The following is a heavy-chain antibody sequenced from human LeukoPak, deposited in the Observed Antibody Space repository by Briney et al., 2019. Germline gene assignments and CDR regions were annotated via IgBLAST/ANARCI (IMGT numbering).Heavy chain of an antibody. V-gene: IGHV4-59*12. D-gene: IGHD4-11*01. CDR3: ARGPVNWFDP. J-gene: IGHJ5*02. Sequence: SETLSLTRTVSGGSISSYYWSWVRQPPGKGLEWIGYIYYSGSTNYNPSLKSRVTISVDTSKNQLSLKLSSVTAADTAVYYCARGPVNWFDPWGQGTPVTVSS. CDR2: IYYSGST. CDR1: GGSISSYY.